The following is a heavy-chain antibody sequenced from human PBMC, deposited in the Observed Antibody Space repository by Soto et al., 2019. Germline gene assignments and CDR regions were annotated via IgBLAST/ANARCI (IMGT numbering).Heavy chain of an antibody. J-gene: IGHJ4*02. Sequence: TSETLSLTCTVSGGSISSGDYYWSWIRQPPGKGLEWIGYISYSGSTYYNPSLKSPVTISVDTSKNQFSLKLSSVTAADAAVYFCARGGSTTFGRYFDYWGQGTLVTVS. CDR2: ISYSGST. V-gene: IGHV4-30-4*01. CDR1: GGSISSGDYY. CDR3: ARGGSTTFGRYFDY. D-gene: IGHD3-3*01.